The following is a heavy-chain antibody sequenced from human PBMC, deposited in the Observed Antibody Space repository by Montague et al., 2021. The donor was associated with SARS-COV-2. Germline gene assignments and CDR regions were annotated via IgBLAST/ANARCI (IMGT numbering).Heavy chain of an antibody. CDR2: IYHSGST. V-gene: IGHV4-31*03. D-gene: IGHD1-26*01. Sequence: TLSLTCTVSGGSISSGDYYWAWIRQHPGKGLEWLGFIYHSGSTFYNLSLKSRLTISIDTSNNQFSLKLSSVTAADTAVYYCARGRAVNYMAGATSGFDYWGQGSLVTVSS. CDR3: ARGRAVNYMAGATSGFDY. J-gene: IGHJ4*02. CDR1: GGSISSGDYY.